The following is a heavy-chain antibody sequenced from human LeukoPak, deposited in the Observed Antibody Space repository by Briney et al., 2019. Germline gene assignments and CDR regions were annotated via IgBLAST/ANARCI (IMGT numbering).Heavy chain of an antibody. CDR2: TSSSDAGT. D-gene: IGHD2-21*01. CDR1: GFTLSTYA. Sequence: GGSLRLSCAASGFTLSTYAMSWVRQTPGKGLEWVAATSSSDAGTYHADSVRGRFTISSDNSNNTRYLQMNSLRAEDAAVYFCAKAPVTSCRGAYCYPFDSWGQGTLVTVSS. CDR3: AKAPVTSCRGAYCYPFDS. V-gene: IGHV3-23*01. J-gene: IGHJ4*02.